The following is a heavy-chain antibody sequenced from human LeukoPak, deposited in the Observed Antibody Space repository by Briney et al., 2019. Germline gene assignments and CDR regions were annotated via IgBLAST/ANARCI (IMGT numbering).Heavy chain of an antibody. J-gene: IGHJ1*01. CDR3: ARLSTMKQTIQH. Sequence: PSETLSLTCTVSGGSISSSSYYWGWIRQPPGKGLEWIGSIYYSGSTCYNPSLKSRVTISVDTFKNQFSLKLSSVTATDTAVYYCARLSTMKQTIQHWGQGTLVTVSS. V-gene: IGHV4-39*01. CDR1: GGSISSSSYY. D-gene: IGHD3-22*01. CDR2: IYYSGST.